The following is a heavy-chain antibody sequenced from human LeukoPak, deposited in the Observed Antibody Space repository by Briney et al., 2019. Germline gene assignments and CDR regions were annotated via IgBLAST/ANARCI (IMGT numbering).Heavy chain of an antibody. J-gene: IGHJ4*02. Sequence: PGRSLRLSCAASGLTFDDYAMHWVRQAPGKGLEWVSGISWNSGSIGYADSVKGRFTISRDNAKNSMFLQMNSLRAEDTAVYYCASLLVAGVASVDYWGQGTLVTVSS. CDR2: ISWNSGSI. CDR1: GLTFDDYA. V-gene: IGHV3-9*01. CDR3: ASLLVAGVASVDY. D-gene: IGHD6-19*01.